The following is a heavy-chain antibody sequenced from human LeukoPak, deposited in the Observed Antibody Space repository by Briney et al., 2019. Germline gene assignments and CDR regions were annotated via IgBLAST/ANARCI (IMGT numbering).Heavy chain of an antibody. Sequence: PGGSLRLSCAASGFTFSSYSMNWVRQAPGKGLEWVSSVCSSSSYIYYADSVKGRFTISRDNAKSSLYLQMNSLRAEDTAVYYCARDHGDSSSFVIWFDPWGQGTLVTVSS. CDR1: GFTFSSYS. D-gene: IGHD6-13*01. CDR2: VCSSSSYI. CDR3: ARDHGDSSSFVIWFDP. V-gene: IGHV3-21*01. J-gene: IGHJ5*02.